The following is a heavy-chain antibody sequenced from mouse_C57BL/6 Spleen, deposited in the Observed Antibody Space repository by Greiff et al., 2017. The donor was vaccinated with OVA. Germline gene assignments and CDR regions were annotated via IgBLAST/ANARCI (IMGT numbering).Heavy chain of an antibody. D-gene: IGHD4-1*01. V-gene: IGHV1-80*01. J-gene: IGHJ4*01. CDR3: AREGLGRRGYAMDY. CDR2: IYPGDGDT. Sequence: VKLQESGAELVKPGASVKISCKASGYAFSSYWMNWVKQRPGKGLEWIGQIYPGDGDTNYNGKFKGKATLTADKSSSTAYMQLSSLTSEDSAVYFCAREGLGRRGYAMDYWGQGTSVTVSS. CDR1: GYAFSSYW.